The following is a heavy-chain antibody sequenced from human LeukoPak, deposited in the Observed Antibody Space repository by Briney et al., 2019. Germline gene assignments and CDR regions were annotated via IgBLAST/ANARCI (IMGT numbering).Heavy chain of an antibody. V-gene: IGHV3-21*01. J-gene: IGHJ3*02. D-gene: IGHD5-18*01. CDR1: GFTFSSYS. CDR3: ATENKRGYSYGSPTDAFDI. Sequence: PGGSLRLSCAASGFTFSSYSMNWVRQAPGKGLEWVSSISSSSSYIYYADSVKGRFTISGDNAKKSLYLEMNSLRAEDTAVYYCATENKRGYSYGSPTDAFDIWGQGTMVTVSS. CDR2: ISSSSSYI.